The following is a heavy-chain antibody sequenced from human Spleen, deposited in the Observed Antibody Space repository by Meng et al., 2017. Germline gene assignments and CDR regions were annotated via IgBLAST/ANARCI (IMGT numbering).Heavy chain of an antibody. V-gene: IGHV4-30-4*01. CDR1: GGSISGGDYY. CDR3: ARYLYGGSRYTNLFDP. Sequence: QVQLQESGPGLVKPSQTLSLTCTVFGGSISGGDYYWSWIRQPPGKGLEWIGYKHYSGTTYYNPSLQSRVSMSVDTSRNQFSLTLSSVTAADTAVYWCARYLYGGSRYTNLFDPWGQGTLVTVSS. J-gene: IGHJ5*01. D-gene: IGHD2-15*01. CDR2: KHYSGTT.